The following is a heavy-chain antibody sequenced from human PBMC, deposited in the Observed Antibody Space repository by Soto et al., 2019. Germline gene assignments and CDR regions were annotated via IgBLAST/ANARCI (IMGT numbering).Heavy chain of an antibody. CDR1: GGTFSSYA. CDR2: IIPIFGTA. D-gene: IGHD2-15*01. V-gene: IGHV1-69*12. J-gene: IGHJ4*02. CDR3: ASGLFGYCSGGSCYYYFDY. Sequence: QVQLVQSGAEVKKPGSSVKVSCKASGGTFSSYANSWVRQAPGQGLEWMGGIIPIFGTANYTQKFQGRVTITADESTSTAYMELSSLRSEDTAVYYCASGLFGYCSGGSCYYYFDYWGQGTLVTVSS.